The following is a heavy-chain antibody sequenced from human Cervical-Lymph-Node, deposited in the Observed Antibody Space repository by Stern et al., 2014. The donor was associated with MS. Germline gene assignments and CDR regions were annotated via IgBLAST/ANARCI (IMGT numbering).Heavy chain of an antibody. CDR2: AWYDGSTA. D-gene: IGHD5-24*01. CDR3: ARGHIPYAYNYLFDY. CDR1: GFTFSSYG. J-gene: IGHJ4*02. Sequence: DQLVESGGGVVQPGTSLRLSCAASGFTFSSYGMHWVRQAPGKGLEWVALAWYDGSTAYYTNSVKGRFTISRDNSKNTLSLPMNSLTAEDTAVYYCARGHIPYAYNYLFDYWGQGTLVTVSP. V-gene: IGHV3-33*01.